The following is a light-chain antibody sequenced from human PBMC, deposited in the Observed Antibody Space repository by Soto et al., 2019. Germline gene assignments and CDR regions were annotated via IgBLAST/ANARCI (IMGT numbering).Light chain of an antibody. V-gene: IGLV1-51*01. CDR2: DDN. Sequence: QSVLTQPPSVSAAPGQRVTISCSGSSSNTATNYVSWYQHLPGAAPRLLICDDNKRPSGIPDRFSGSKYGTSATLDITGLQTGDEADYYCGTWDTSLSAGVFGGGTKLTVL. CDR1: SSNTATNY. CDR3: GTWDTSLSAGV. J-gene: IGLJ3*02.